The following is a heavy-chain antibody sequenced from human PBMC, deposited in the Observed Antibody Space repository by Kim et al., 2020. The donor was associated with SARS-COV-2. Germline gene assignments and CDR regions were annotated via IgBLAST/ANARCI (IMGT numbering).Heavy chain of an antibody. V-gene: IGHV1-18*01. CDR3: ARIDTAMAGYYGMDI. J-gene: IGHJ6*02. CDR1: GYTFSSYG. D-gene: IGHD6-19*01. CDR2: INGYDDDT. Sequence: ASVKVSCTTSGYTFSSYGVTWVRQAPGQGLEWMGWINGYDDDTKYAQKFQGRVTMTADTSTATAYMELRSLRFDDTAVYYCARIDTAMAGYYGMDIWGQG.